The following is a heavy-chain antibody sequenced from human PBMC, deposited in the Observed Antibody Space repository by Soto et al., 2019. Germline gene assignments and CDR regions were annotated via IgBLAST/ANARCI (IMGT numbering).Heavy chain of an antibody. D-gene: IGHD6-6*01. Sequence: ASVKVSCKASGYTFTTHDINWVRQATRQGLEWMGWMNPSSGNTGYAQKFQGRVSMARDTSIDTAYMELSGLRSDDTAVYYCVRASEQIVNFENFEYLGQGTLVIVSS. J-gene: IGHJ4*02. CDR3: VRASEQIVNFENFEY. CDR2: MNPSSGNT. CDR1: GYTFTTHD. V-gene: IGHV1-8*01.